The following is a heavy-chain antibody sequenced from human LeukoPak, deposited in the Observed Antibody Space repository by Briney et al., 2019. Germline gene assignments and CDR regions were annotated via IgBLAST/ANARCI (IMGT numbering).Heavy chain of an antibody. J-gene: IGHJ4*02. CDR3: ARQGGPYGDLDY. CDR2: IYYSGST. CDR1: GGSISSSSYY. V-gene: IGHV4-39*01. Sequence: SGTLSLTCTVSGGSISSSSYYWGWIRQPPGKGLEWIGSIYYSGSTYYNPSLKSRVTISVDTSKNQFSLRLSSVTAADTAVYYCARQGGPYGDLDYWGQGTLVTVSS. D-gene: IGHD4-17*01.